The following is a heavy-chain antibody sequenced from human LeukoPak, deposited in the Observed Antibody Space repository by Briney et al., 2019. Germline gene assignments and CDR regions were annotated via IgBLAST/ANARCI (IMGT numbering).Heavy chain of an antibody. D-gene: IGHD1-26*01. V-gene: IGHV3-7*01. Sequence: GGSLRLSCAASGFTFSSYWMSWVRQALGKGLEWVANIKQDGSEKQYVDSVKGRFTISRDNAKTSLYLQMNSLRVEDTAVYYCARDGVWVGATVDYWGQGTLVTVSS. CDR1: GFTFSSYW. CDR2: IKQDGSEK. J-gene: IGHJ4*02. CDR3: ARDGVWVGATVDY.